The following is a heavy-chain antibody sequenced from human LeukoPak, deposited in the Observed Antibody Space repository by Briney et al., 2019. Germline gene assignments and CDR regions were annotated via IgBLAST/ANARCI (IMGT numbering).Heavy chain of an antibody. Sequence: GASVKVSCKASGYTFTSYGISWVRQAPGQGLEWMGWISAYNGNTNYAQKLQGRVTMTTDTSTSTAYMELRSLRSDDTAVYYCARATRDYYYDSSGYPLWFDPWGQGTLVTVSS. CDR2: ISAYNGNT. D-gene: IGHD3-22*01. V-gene: IGHV1-18*01. J-gene: IGHJ5*02. CDR1: GYTFTSYG. CDR3: ARATRDYYYDSSGYPLWFDP.